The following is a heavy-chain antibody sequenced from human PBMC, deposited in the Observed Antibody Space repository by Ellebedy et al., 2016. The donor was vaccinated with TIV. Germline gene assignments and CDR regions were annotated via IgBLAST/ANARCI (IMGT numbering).Heavy chain of an antibody. CDR3: ADDPWGVGPAFDI. D-gene: IGHD1-26*01. CDR1: GLTFSNNA. J-gene: IGHJ3*02. V-gene: IGHV3-23*01. CDR2: ISDSGSST. Sequence: GESLKISCAASGLTFSNNAMSWVRLAPGKGLEWVSGISDSGSSTYYADSVKGRFTISRDNSKNTLYLRMDSLRVEDTAIYYCADDPWGVGPAFDIWGQGTMITVSS.